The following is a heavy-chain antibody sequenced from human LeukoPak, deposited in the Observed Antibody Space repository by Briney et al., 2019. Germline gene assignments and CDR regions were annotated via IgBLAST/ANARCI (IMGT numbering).Heavy chain of an antibody. CDR2: QRYEGSNK. J-gene: IGHJ6*03. V-gene: IGHV3-30*02. CDR3: ARDRRGDYYYYMDV. D-gene: IGHD3-10*01. Sequence: HGGSLSLPRAASGFTLSIHGMHWVPHAPAKALEWVAYQRYEGSNKYYADSVKGRFTISSDDSKNTLYLQLNSMRGEDTAVYYCARDRRGDYYYYMDVWGKGTTVTVSS. CDR1: GFTLSIHG.